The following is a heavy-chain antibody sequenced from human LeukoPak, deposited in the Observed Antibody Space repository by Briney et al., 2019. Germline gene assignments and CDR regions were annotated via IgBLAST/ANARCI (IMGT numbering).Heavy chain of an antibody. J-gene: IGHJ4*02. CDR1: GGSFSGYY. Sequence: SETLSLTCAVYGGSFSGYYWSWIRQPPGKGLEWIGEINHSGSTNYNPSLKSRATISVDTSKNQFSLKLSSVTAADTAVYYCARQYYDFWSGYYFDYWGQGTLVTVSS. V-gene: IGHV4-34*01. CDR2: INHSGST. D-gene: IGHD3-3*01. CDR3: ARQYYDFWSGYYFDY.